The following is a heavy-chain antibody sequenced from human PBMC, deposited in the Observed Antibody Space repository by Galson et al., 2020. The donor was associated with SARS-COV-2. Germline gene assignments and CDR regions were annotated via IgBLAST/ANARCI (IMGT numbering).Heavy chain of an antibody. CDR3: ARDTDGAGLRDY. J-gene: IGHJ4*02. V-gene: IGHV7-4-1*02. D-gene: IGHD1-26*01. CDR1: GYIFTGYA. Sequence: ASVKVSCKASGYIFTGYAMNWVRQAPGQGLEWLGWINTHTGIPSYAQGFTGRFVFSLDTSVDTAYLQIITLRSEDTAIYYFARDTDGAGLRDYWGQGTLVTVSS. CDR2: INTHTGIP.